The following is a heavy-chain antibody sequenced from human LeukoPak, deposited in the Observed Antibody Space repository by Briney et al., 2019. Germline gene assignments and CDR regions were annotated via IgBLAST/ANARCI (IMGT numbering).Heavy chain of an antibody. CDR1: GFTFSDYY. D-gene: IGHD3-22*01. CDR2: SRNKANSYTT. CDR3: TTDRYYENSELQFQH. J-gene: IGHJ1*01. Sequence: PGGSLRLSCAASGFTFSDYYMDWVRQAPGKGLEWVGRSRNKANSYTTEYAASVKGRFIISRDDSKNSLYLQMNSLKTEDTAMYYCTTDRYYENSELQFQHWGQGTLVTVSS. V-gene: IGHV3-72*01.